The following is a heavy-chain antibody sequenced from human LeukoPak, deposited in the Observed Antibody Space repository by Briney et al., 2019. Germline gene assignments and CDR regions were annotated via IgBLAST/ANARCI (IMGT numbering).Heavy chain of an antibody. J-gene: IGHJ6*03. CDR2: INWNGGSK. V-gene: IGHV3-20*04. CDR3: ARPAGVTRSYYYYMDV. Sequence: GGPLRPSCAASGFTFEDFAMSWVRQAQGKGLKWVSGINWNGGSKGYADSVKGRFTISRNNAKNSLYLQMNSLRAEDTALYYCARPAGVTRSYYYYMDVWDKGTTVTVSS. CDR1: GFTFEDFA. D-gene: IGHD3-10*01.